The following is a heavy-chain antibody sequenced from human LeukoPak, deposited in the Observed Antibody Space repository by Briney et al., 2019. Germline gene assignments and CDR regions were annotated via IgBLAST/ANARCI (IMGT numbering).Heavy chain of an antibody. CDR3: AREQTAVAGNDY. D-gene: IGHD6-19*01. V-gene: IGHV3-21*01. CDR1: GFTFSSYS. J-gene: IGHJ4*02. CDR2: ISYSGSYI. Sequence: GGSLRLSCVASGFTFSSYSINWVRQAPGKGLEWVSSISYSGSYIYYTDSVKGRFTISRDNAKNSLYLQMNSLRAEDTAVYYCAREQTAVAGNDYWGQGILVTVSS.